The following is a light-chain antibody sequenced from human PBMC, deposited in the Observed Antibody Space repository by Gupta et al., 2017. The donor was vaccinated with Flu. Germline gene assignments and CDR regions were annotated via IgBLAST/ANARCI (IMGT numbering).Light chain of an antibody. CDR3: AAWDDSRNGYV. Sequence: QSALTQPPSASGTPRQRVTISCPGSSSNTGSNTVNWYQQLPGTASKLLIYSNNQRPSGVPGRFSGSKSGTSASLAISGLQAEDEADYYCAAWDDSRNGYVFGTGTKVTVL. CDR1: SSNTGSNT. J-gene: IGLJ1*01. V-gene: IGLV1-44*01. CDR2: SNN.